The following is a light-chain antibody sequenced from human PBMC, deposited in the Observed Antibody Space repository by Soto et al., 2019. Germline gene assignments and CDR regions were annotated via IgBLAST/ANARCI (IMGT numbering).Light chain of an antibody. CDR1: QSISTY. J-gene: IGKJ2*01. CDR3: QQYNEYPYT. Sequence: DIQMTQSPSTLSASVGDRVSITCRASQSISTYLAWYQQKPGRAPQALIYRASSLESGVPSRFSGSVSGTGFTLTLSSLLPDDFATYYCQQYNEYPYTFGQGTKLEIK. V-gene: IGKV1-5*03. CDR2: RAS.